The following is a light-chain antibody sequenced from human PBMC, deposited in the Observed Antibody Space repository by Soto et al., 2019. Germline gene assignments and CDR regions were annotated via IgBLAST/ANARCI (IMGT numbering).Light chain of an antibody. V-gene: IGKV3-11*01. J-gene: IGKJ4*01. CDR3: QEGTYWPA. CDR2: DAS. Sequence: EIVLTQSPAILSLSPGENATLSCRASQSVSGSLGWYQQKPGQAPRLIIYDASVRATGIPARFSGSGSGTDFTLTISSLEPEDFAVYYCQEGTYWPAFGGGTKVEIK. CDR1: QSVSGS.